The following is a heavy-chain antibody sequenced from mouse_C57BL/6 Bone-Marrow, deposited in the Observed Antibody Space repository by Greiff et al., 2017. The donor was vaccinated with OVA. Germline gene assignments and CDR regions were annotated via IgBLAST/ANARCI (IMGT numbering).Heavy chain of an antibody. V-gene: IGHV5-6*01. J-gene: IGHJ2*01. CDR1: GFTFSSYG. Sequence: EVKVVESGGDLVKPGGSLKLSCAASGFTFSSYGMSWVRQTPDKRLEWVATISSGGSYTYYPDSVKGRFTISRDNAKNTRYLQMSSLKSEDTAMYYCARHRAYYFDYWGQGTTLTVSS. CDR3: ARHRAYYFDY. CDR2: ISSGGSYT.